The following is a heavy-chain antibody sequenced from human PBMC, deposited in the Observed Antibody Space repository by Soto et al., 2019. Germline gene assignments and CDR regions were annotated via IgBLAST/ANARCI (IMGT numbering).Heavy chain of an antibody. D-gene: IGHD2-21*01. CDR2: IIPVLGTT. CDR3: ARRRYCGYDCYHKHYYGMDV. V-gene: IGHV1-69*08. CDR1: GDTFSSYA. Sequence: QVQLVQSGAELKKTGSSVKVSCRASGDTFSSYAVNWVRQAPGRGLEWMGRIIPVLGTTDYAQNFKGRLTITAEKSTKTVYMELSSLRSEDTAVYYCARRRYCGYDCYHKHYYGMDVWGQGTTVTVAS. J-gene: IGHJ6*02.